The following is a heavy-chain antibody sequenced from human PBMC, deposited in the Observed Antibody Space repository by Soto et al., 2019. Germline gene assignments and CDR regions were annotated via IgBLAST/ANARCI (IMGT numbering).Heavy chain of an antibody. D-gene: IGHD2-21*01. CDR2: INHSGST. CDR1: GGSFSGYY. CDR3: AGRSLLVAPT. J-gene: IGHJ4*02. Sequence: SETLSLTCAVYGGSFSGYYWSWIRQPPGKGLEWIGEINHSGSTNYNPSLKSRVTISVDTSNNQFFLSLTSLTAADTAVYYCAGRSLLVAPTWGQGILVTVSS. V-gene: IGHV4-34*01.